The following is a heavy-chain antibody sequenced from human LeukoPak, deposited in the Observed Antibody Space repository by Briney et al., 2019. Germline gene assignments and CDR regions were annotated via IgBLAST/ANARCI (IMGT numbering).Heavy chain of an antibody. CDR2: ISGSGGST. CDR1: GFTFSSYA. CDR3: AKDPSKPKRITIFGVVIGAFGI. V-gene: IGHV3-23*01. D-gene: IGHD3-3*01. J-gene: IGHJ3*02. Sequence: QSGGSLRLSCAASGFTFSSYAMSWVRQAPGKGLEWVSAISGSGGSTYYADSVKGRFTISRDNSKNTLYLQMNSLRAEDTAVYYCAKDPSKPKRITIFGVVIGAFGIWGQGTMVTVSS.